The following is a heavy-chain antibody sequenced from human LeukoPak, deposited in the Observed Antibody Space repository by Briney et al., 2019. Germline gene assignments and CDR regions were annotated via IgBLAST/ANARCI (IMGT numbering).Heavy chain of an antibody. D-gene: IGHD2-15*01. CDR3: ARVVVAATDWFDP. Sequence: GASVTVSCTASGYTFTGYYMHWVRQAPGQGLEWMGRINPNSGGTNYAQKFQGRVTMTRNTSISTAYMELSSLRSEDTAVYYCARVVVAATDWFDPWGQGTLVTVSS. CDR1: GYTFTGYY. CDR2: INPNSGGT. J-gene: IGHJ5*02. V-gene: IGHV1-2*06.